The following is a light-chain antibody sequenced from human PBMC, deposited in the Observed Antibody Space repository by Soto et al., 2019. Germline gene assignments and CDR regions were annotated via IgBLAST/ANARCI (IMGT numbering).Light chain of an antibody. J-gene: IGLJ2*01. CDR2: DVR. V-gene: IGLV2-14*03. CDR1: NSDVGGYNW. CDR3: SSYTSSYSVV. Sequence: QSVLTQPASVSGSPGQSIAISCTGTNSDVGGYNWVSWYQQHPGKAPKLIVYDVRNRPSGVSDRFSGYKSGNTASLTISGLQAEDEADYYCSSYTSSYSVVFGGGTQLTVL.